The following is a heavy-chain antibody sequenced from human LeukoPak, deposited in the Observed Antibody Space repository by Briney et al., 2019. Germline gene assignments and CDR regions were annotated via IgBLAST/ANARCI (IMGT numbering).Heavy chain of an antibody. CDR1: GGSISSGYY. D-gene: IGHD5-24*01. V-gene: IGHV4-31*03. Sequence: PSETLSLTCTVSGGSISSGYYWSWIRQYPGKGLEWIGYIYSSGSTYYNPSLKSRLTMSVVTSKNQFSLDLSSVTAADTAVYYCARDRDGYNSIDPWGQGILVTVSS. CDR2: IYSSGST. CDR3: ARDRDGYNSIDP. J-gene: IGHJ5*02.